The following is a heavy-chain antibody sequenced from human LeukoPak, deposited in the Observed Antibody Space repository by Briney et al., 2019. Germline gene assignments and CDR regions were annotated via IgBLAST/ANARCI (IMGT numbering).Heavy chain of an antibody. CDR3: ARAPRVPAAMRPNWFDP. J-gene: IGHJ5*02. Sequence: SETLSLTCAVYGGSFSGYYWSWIRQPPGKGLEWIGEINHSGSTNYNPSLKSRVTISVDTSKNQFSLKLNSVTAADTAVYYCARAPRVPAAMRPNWFDPWGQGTLVTVSS. V-gene: IGHV4-34*01. CDR2: INHSGST. CDR1: GGSFSGYY. D-gene: IGHD2-2*01.